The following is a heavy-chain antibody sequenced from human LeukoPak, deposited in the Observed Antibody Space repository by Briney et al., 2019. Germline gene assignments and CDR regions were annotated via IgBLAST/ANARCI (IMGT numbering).Heavy chain of an antibody. CDR1: GGSFSGYY. CDR2: INHSGST. Sequence: PSETLSLTCAVYGGSFSGYYWSWIRQPPGKGLEWIGEINHSGSTNYNPSLKSRVTISVDTSKNHFSLNLTSVTAADTAVYYCARTSVGARSSFDYWGPGTLVAVSS. J-gene: IGHJ4*02. D-gene: IGHD1-26*01. V-gene: IGHV4-34*01. CDR3: ARTSVGARSSFDY.